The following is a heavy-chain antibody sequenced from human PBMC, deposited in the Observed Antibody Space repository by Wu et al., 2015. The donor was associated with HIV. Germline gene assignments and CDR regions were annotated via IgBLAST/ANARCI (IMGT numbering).Heavy chain of an antibody. Sequence: QVQLVQSGAEVKKPGASVKVSCKASGYTFTSYGISWVRQAPGQGLEWMGWISAYNGNTNYAQKLQGRVTMTTDTSTSTAYMELRSLRSDDTAVYYCAREMTNLLWFGTRWGYMDVWGKGTTVTVSS. V-gene: IGHV1-18*01. CDR1: GYTFTSYG. CDR3: AREMTNLLWFGTRWGYMDV. D-gene: IGHD3-10*01. CDR2: ISAYNGNT. J-gene: IGHJ6*03.